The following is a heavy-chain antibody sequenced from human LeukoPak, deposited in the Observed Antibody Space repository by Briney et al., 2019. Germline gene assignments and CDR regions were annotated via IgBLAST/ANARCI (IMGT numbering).Heavy chain of an antibody. CDR3: ATLPHCSSTSCYVDFDY. CDR1: RGSISNNNYY. CDR2: IYYSGST. J-gene: IGHJ4*02. D-gene: IGHD2-2*01. Sequence: SETLSLTCSVSRGSISNNNYYWGWIRQPPGKGLEWIGSIYYSGSTYYNPSLKSRVTISVDTSKNQFSLKLSSVTAADTAVYYCATLPHCSSTSCYVDFDYWGQGTLVTVSS. V-gene: IGHV4-39*01.